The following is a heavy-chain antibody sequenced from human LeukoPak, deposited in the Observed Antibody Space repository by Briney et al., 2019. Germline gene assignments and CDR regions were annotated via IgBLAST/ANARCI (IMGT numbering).Heavy chain of an antibody. Sequence: PGGSLRLPCSASGFTFSSYAMHWVRQAPGKGLEYVSAISSNGGSTYYADSVKGRFTISRDNSKNTLYLQMSSLRAEDTAVYYCVKETTYYDFWKGMDVWGQGTTVTVSS. J-gene: IGHJ6*02. CDR3: VKETTYYDFWKGMDV. D-gene: IGHD3-3*01. CDR1: GFTFSSYA. CDR2: ISSNGGST. V-gene: IGHV3-64D*06.